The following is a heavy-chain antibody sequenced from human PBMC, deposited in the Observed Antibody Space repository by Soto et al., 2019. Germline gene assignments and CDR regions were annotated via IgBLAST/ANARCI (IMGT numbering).Heavy chain of an antibody. J-gene: IGHJ6*02. V-gene: IGHV3-48*02. D-gene: IGHD5-12*01. CDR1: GFSFSTYD. CDR3: ARVIYGGWSTIKDYYYYAMDV. CDR2: ISGGSSRI. Sequence: LRLSCTASGFSFSTYDMNWVRQAPGKGLEWVSYISGGSSRIFYADSVKGRFTISRDNAKNSLYLQMNSLRDEDTGVYYCARVIYGGWSTIKDYYYYAMDVWGQGTTVTVSS.